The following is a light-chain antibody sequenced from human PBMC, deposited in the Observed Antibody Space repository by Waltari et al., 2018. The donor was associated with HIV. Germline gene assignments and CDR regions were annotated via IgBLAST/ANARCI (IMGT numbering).Light chain of an antibody. J-gene: IGLJ2*01. Sequence: QSVLTQPPSVSATPGQRVPISCSGSSPTIGNNIVTWYQQLPGTAPKLIIYGNDQRPSGVPDRFSGSKSGTSASLTISGLQSEDEADYYCATWDDSLNGPLFGGGTKLTVL. V-gene: IGLV1-44*01. CDR3: ATWDDSLNGPL. CDR1: SPTIGNNI. CDR2: GND.